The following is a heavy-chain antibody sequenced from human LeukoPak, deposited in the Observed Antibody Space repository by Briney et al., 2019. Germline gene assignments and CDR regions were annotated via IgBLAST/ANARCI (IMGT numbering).Heavy chain of an antibody. Sequence: PGGSLRLSCAASGFTFDDYAIHWVRQAPGKGLEWVSGISWNSDNIRYADSVKGRFTISRDNAKNSLYLQMNSLRAEDTALYYCARASLEDYYDSRGAAFDIWGQGTMVTVSS. CDR2: ISWNSDNI. D-gene: IGHD3-22*01. CDR3: ARASLEDYYDSRGAAFDI. CDR1: GFTFDDYA. V-gene: IGHV3-9*01. J-gene: IGHJ3*02.